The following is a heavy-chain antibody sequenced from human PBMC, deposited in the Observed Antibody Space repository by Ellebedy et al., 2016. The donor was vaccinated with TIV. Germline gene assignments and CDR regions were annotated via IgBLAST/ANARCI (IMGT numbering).Heavy chain of an antibody. J-gene: IGHJ4*02. CDR3: ARVNGDYAWCD. Sequence: GESLKISCAASGFTFRNYAMSWVRQAPGKGLEWVSVIGARGDSTYYADSVKGRFTISRDNSKDTLYLQVNSPRAEDTVVYYCARVNGDYAWCDWGQGTLVTVSS. V-gene: IGHV3-23*01. D-gene: IGHD4-17*01. CDR1: GFTFRNYA. CDR2: IGARGDST.